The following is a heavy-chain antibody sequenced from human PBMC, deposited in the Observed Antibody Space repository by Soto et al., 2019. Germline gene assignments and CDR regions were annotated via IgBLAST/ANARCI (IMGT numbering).Heavy chain of an antibody. D-gene: IGHD1-26*01. V-gene: IGHV4-59*12. Sequence: PSETLSLTCTVSGGSISSYYWSWIRQPPGKGLEWIGYIYYSGSTNYNPSLKSRVTISVDTSKNQFSLKLSSVTAADTAVYYCARGMGGSYFIYYFDYWGQGTLVTVSS. CDR3: ARGMGGSYFIYYFDY. CDR2: IYYSGST. J-gene: IGHJ4*02. CDR1: GGSISSYY.